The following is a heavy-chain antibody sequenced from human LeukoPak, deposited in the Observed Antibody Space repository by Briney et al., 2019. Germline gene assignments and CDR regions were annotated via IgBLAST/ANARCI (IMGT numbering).Heavy chain of an antibody. D-gene: IGHD4-17*01. CDR3: ARVNYGDYPFDY. V-gene: IGHV1-8*01. CDR2: LNPNSGNT. J-gene: IGHJ4*02. Sequence: GASVKVSCKASGYTFTSCDINWVRQATGQGLEWMGWLNPNSGNTGYAQKFQGRVTMTRNTSISTAYMELSSLRSEDTAVYYCARVNYGDYPFDYWGQGTLVTVSS. CDR1: GYTFTSCD.